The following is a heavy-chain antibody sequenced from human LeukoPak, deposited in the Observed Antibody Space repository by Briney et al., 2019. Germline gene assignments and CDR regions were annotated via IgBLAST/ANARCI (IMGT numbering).Heavy chain of an antibody. CDR2: ISAYNANT. J-gene: IGHJ4*02. CDR1: GYTFTSYG. Sequence: ASVEVSCKASGYTFTSYGISWVRQAPGQGLEWMGWISAYNANTNYAQKLQGRVTMTTDTSTSTAYMELRSLRSDDTAVYYCARGGTYYYDSSGYVPFDYWGQGTLVTVSS. D-gene: IGHD3-22*01. CDR3: ARGGTYYYDSSGYVPFDY. V-gene: IGHV1-18*01.